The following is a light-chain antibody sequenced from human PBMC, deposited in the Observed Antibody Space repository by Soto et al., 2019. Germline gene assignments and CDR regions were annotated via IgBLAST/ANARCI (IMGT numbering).Light chain of an antibody. J-gene: IGKJ1*01. CDR3: QQYGTSPWT. CDR2: GAS. Sequence: EIVLTQSPGTLSLSPGDRATLSCRASQSVRSGYLAWYQQRSDQPPRLLIYGASSRATDIPDRFSGSGSETDFSLTISSLEPEDFAVYYCQQYGTSPWTFGQGTKVEI. V-gene: IGKV3-20*01. CDR1: QSVRSGY.